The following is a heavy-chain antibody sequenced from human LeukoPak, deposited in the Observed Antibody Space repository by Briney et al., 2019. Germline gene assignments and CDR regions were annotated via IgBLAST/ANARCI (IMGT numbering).Heavy chain of an antibody. CDR1: GFTFSSYW. V-gene: IGHV3-74*01. D-gene: IGHD6-19*01. Sequence: GGSVRLSCAASGFTFSSYWMHWVRQAPGKGLVCVSRINSDGCSTSYADSVKGRFTISRDNAKNTLYLQMNSLRAEDTAVYYCAREAVEPAAGYYYYYGMDVWGQGTTVTVSS. CDR2: INSDGCST. CDR3: AREAVEPAAGYYYYYGMDV. J-gene: IGHJ6*02.